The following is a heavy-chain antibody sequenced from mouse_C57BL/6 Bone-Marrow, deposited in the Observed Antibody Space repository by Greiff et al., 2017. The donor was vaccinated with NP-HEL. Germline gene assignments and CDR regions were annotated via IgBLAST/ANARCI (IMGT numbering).Heavy chain of an antibody. CDR2: IDPENGDT. Sequence: VQLKQSGAELVRPGASVKLSCTASGFNIKDDYMHWVKQRPEQGLEWIGWIDPENGDTEYASKFQGKATITADTSSNTAYLQLSSLTSEDTAVYYCALIYDGYLFAYWGQGTLVTVSA. CDR3: ALIYDGYLFAY. CDR1: GFNIKDDY. J-gene: IGHJ3*01. D-gene: IGHD2-3*01. V-gene: IGHV14-4*01.